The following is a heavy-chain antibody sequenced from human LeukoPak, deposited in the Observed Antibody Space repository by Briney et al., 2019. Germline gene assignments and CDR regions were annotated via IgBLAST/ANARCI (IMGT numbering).Heavy chain of an antibody. J-gene: IGHJ4*02. Sequence: PSETLSLTCAVYGGSFSGYYWSWIRRPPGKGLEWIGEIYHSGSTNYTPSLKSRVTISIDKSKNQFSLKLSSVTAADTAVYYCALISRGIAVPGTELWGQGTLVTVSS. CDR2: IYHSGST. CDR3: ALISRGIAVPGTEL. V-gene: IGHV4-34*01. D-gene: IGHD6-19*01. CDR1: GGSFSGYY.